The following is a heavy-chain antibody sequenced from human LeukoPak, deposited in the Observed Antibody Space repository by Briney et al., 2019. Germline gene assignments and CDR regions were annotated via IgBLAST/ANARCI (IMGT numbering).Heavy chain of an antibody. J-gene: IGHJ3*02. CDR2: LFYSGST. Sequence: SETLSLTCTVSGGSLSSYYWSWIRQPPGKGLEWIGYLFYSGSTNYNPSLKSRVTISVGTSKNQFSLRLSSVTAADTAVYYCAKALSGYDAFDIWGQGTMVTVSS. CDR1: GGSLSSYY. D-gene: IGHD3-22*01. V-gene: IGHV4-59*01. CDR3: AKALSGYDAFDI.